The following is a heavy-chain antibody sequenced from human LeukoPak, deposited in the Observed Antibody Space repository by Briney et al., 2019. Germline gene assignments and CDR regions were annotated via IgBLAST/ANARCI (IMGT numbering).Heavy chain of an antibody. Sequence: GGSLRLSCAASGFTFSSYDMHWVRQAPGKGLEWVAFIRYDGSNKYYADSVKGRFTISRDNSKNTLYLQMNSLRAEDTAVYYCAKDGEYRAAAGRAVDYWGQGTLVTVSS. J-gene: IGHJ4*02. CDR3: AKDGEYRAAAGRAVDY. D-gene: IGHD6-13*01. V-gene: IGHV3-30*02. CDR2: IRYDGSNK. CDR1: GFTFSSYD.